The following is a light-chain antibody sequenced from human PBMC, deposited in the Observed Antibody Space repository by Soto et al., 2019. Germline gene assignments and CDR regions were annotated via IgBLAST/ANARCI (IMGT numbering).Light chain of an antibody. CDR2: GAS. CDR3: QQYGSSGT. J-gene: IGKJ1*01. Sequence: IESTQSPGSLSLSPGESAALSCGASQSVSNNYLAWYQQKPGQAPRLLIYGASNRATGIPDRFSGSGSGTDFTLTISRLEPEDFAVYYCQQYGSSGTFGQGTKVDIK. CDR1: QSVSNNY. V-gene: IGKV3-20*01.